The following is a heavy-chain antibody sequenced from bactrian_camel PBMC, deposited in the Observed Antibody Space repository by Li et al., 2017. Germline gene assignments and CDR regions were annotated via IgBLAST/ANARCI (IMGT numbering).Heavy chain of an antibody. CDR3: AADGVKWGLLPEYNY. J-gene: IGHJ4*01. CDR1: GDIEIPYR. CDR2: IDSDGTT. V-gene: IGHV3S53*01. Sequence: HVQLVESGGGSVQAGGSLRLSCAASGDIEIPYRWGWFRQSPGKEREGVAAIDSDGTTTYADSVEGRYIISIDNAKNVLYLQMANLKPEDTAMYYCAADGVKWGLLPEYNYWGQGTQVTVS. D-gene: IGHD2*01.